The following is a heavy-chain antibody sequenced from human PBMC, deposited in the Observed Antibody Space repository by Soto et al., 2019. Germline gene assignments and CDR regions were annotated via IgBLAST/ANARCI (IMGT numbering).Heavy chain of an antibody. J-gene: IGHJ5*02. V-gene: IGHV3-33*01. CDR1: GLTFRNYG. CDR3: ARDGGGSSWYVWAYNWFDP. Sequence: PVVSLRLPCAAAGLTFRNYGMHWVRQAPGKGLVRVAVIWDDGSNEYYADSVKGRFTISRDNSKNTLYLQMNSLRAEDTAVYYCARDGGGSSWYVWAYNWFDPWGQGTLVTGSS. CDR2: IWDDGSNE. D-gene: IGHD6-13*01.